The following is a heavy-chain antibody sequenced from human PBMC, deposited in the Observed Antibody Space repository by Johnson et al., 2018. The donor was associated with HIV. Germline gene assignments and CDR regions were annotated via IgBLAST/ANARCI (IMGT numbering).Heavy chain of an antibody. J-gene: IGHJ3*02. CDR2: ISSSGSTI. CDR1: GFTFSSYG. V-gene: IGHV3-48*04. Sequence: VQLVESGGGLVQPGGSLRLSCAVSGFTFSSYGMHWVRQAPGKGLEWVSYISSSGSTIYYADSVKGRFTISRDNAKNSLYLQMNSLRAEDTAVYYCALNWGAEGAFDIWGQGTMVTVSS. CDR3: ALNWGAEGAFDI. D-gene: IGHD7-27*01.